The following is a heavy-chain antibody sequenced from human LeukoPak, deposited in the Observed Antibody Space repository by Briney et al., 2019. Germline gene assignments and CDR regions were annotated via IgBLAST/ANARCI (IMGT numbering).Heavy chain of an antibody. V-gene: IGHV3-21*01. CDR3: ARDQVFMMPSLDY. J-gene: IGHJ4*02. Sequence: PGGSLRLSCAASGFTFSSYSMNWVRQAPGKGLEWVSSISSSSSYIYYADSVKGRFTISRDNAKNSLYLQMNSLRAEDTAVYYCARDQVFMMPSLDYWGQGTLVTVSS. D-gene: IGHD3-16*01. CDR1: GFTFSSYS. CDR2: ISSSSSYI.